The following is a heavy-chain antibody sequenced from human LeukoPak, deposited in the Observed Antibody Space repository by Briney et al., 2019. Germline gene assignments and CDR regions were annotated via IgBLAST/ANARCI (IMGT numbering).Heavy chain of an antibody. CDR2: ISYDETNK. CDR3: AKEGDLSKGGPMDV. V-gene: IGHV3-30*18. Sequence: PGGSLRLSCAASGFTFSSYGMHWVRQVPGKGLEWVAVISYDETNKHYADSVKGRFTISRDNSKNTLYLQMSSLRAEDTAVYYCAKEGDLSKGGPMDVWGQGTTLTVSS. D-gene: IGHD2-15*01. J-gene: IGHJ6*02. CDR1: GFTFSSYG.